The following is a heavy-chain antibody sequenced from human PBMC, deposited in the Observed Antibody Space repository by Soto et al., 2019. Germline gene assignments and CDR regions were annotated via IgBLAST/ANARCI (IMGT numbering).Heavy chain of an antibody. V-gene: IGHV1-2*02. CDR2: INPNSGGT. CDR1: GYTFTGYY. Sequence: ASVKVSCKASGYTFTGYYRHWVRQAPGQGLEWMGWINPNSGGTNYAQKFQGRVTMTRDTSISTAYMELSRLRSDDTAVYYCASISDTAMVIDYWGHGTLVTSSS. J-gene: IGHJ4*01. CDR3: ASISDTAMVIDY. D-gene: IGHD5-18*01.